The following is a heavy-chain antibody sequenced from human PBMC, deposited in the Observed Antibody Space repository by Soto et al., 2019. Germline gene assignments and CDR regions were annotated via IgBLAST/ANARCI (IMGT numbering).Heavy chain of an antibody. Sequence: QITLNESGPTVVRPTETLTLTCRFSGFSLTTSGVGVGWIRQSPVKAPEWLSLTYWDDDKRYSASPKSRLTFTKDTTKNHVLLTVSDLDPTDTATYYCAHRVLRTVFGLVTTAAIYFDFWGQRTPVAVSS. CDR2: TYWDDDK. CDR1: GFSLTTSGVG. D-gene: IGHD3-3*01. J-gene: IGHJ4*02. CDR3: AHRVLRTVFGLVTTAAIYFDF. V-gene: IGHV2-5*02.